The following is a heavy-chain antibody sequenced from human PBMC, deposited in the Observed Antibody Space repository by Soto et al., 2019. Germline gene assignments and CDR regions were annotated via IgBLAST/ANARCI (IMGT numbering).Heavy chain of an antibody. CDR3: ARDPHNGDFDY. J-gene: IGHJ4*02. CDR1: GGTISSYY. D-gene: IGHD1-20*01. Sequence: SETLSLTCTVSGGTISSYYWSWIRQPPGKGLEWIGYIYYSGSTNYNPSLKSRVTISVDTSKNQFSLKLSSVTAADTAVYYCARDPHNGDFDYWGQGTLVTVSS. CDR2: IYYSGST. V-gene: IGHV4-59*01.